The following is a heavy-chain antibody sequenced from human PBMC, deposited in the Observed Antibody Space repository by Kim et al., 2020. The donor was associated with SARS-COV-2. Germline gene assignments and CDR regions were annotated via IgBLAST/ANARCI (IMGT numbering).Heavy chain of an antibody. CDR2: ISAYNGNT. V-gene: IGHV1-18*01. CDR1: GYTFTSYG. CDR3: ARATKYNWNYVDAFDI. D-gene: IGHD1-7*01. Sequence: ASVKVSCKASGYTFTSYGISWVRQAPGQGLEWMGWISAYNGNTNYAQKLQGRVTMTTDTSTSTAYMELRSLRSDDTAVYYCARATKYNWNYVDAFDIWGQGTMVTVSS. J-gene: IGHJ3*02.